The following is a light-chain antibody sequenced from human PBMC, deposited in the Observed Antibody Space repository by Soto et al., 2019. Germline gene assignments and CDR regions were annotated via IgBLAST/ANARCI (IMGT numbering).Light chain of an antibody. CDR1: QSVSSS. CDR2: DAS. Sequence: EIVLIQSPATLSLSPGERATLSCRASQSVSSSLAWYQQNPGQAPRLLIFDASNRATGIPVRFSGSGSGTDFTLTISSLEPEDFTVYYCQRYNNWPLTFGGGTKVESK. V-gene: IGKV3-11*01. CDR3: QRYNNWPLT. J-gene: IGKJ4*01.